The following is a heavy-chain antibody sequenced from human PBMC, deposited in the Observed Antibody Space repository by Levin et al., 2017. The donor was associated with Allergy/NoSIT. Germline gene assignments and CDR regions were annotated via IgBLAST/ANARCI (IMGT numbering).Heavy chain of an antibody. J-gene: IGHJ4*02. CDR3: ARLWDYVYIFDY. D-gene: IGHD1-7*01. Sequence: GSLRLSCTVSGGSISSSSYYWGWIRQPPGKGLEWIGSIYYSGSTYYNPSLKSRVTISVDTSKNQFSLKLSSVTAADTAVYYCARLWDYVYIFDYWGQGTLVTVSS. CDR1: GGSISSSSYY. CDR2: IYYSGST. V-gene: IGHV4-39*01.